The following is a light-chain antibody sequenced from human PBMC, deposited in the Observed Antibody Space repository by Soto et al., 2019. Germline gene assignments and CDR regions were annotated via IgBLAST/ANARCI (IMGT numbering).Light chain of an antibody. V-gene: IGLV1-44*01. CDR2: IND. J-gene: IGLJ2*01. Sequence: QSVLTQPPSASAAPGQRVAISCSGSNSNIGKNGVNWYRHSPGTAPKLLLFINDRRPLGVPDRISGSKSGTSASLVIGGLQSGDEADYYCAAWDDTLNGPIFGGGTKLTVL. CDR3: AAWDDTLNGPI. CDR1: NSNIGKNG.